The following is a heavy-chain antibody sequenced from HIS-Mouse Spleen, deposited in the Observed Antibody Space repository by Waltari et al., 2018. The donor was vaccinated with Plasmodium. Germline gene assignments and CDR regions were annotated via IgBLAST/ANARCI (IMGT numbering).Heavy chain of an antibody. CDR3: AKDRTWLIAAAALDY. CDR2: ISWNSGSI. J-gene: IGHJ4*02. Sequence: EVQLVESGGGLVQPGRSLRLSCAASGFISDYYALHWVRQAPGKGLEWVSGISWNSGSIGYADSVKGRFTISRDNAKNSLYLQMNSLRAEDTALYYCAKDRTWLIAAAALDYWGQGTLVTVSS. V-gene: IGHV3-9*02. D-gene: IGHD6-13*01. CDR1: GFISDYYA.